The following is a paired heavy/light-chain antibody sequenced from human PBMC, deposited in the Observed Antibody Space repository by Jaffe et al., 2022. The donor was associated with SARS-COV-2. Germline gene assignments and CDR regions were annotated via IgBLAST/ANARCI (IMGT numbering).Heavy chain of an antibody. J-gene: IGHJ4*02. Sequence: EVQLVESGGGLVQPGGSLRLSCAASGFSFSISNSWMSWVRQAPGKGLEWVANIKQDGREKYYVDSVKGRFTISRDNAKNSLYLQMNSLRAEDTAMYYCASGYNTREESNHDYWGQGTLVTVSS. CDR2: IKQDGREK. CDR1: GFSFSISNSW. D-gene: IGHD6-13*01. V-gene: IGHV3-7*03. CDR3: ASGYNTREESNHDY.
Light chain of an antibody. CDR2: KAS. V-gene: IGKV1-5*03. CDR3: QQYNSYLYT. Sequence: DVQMTQSPSTLSASVGDRVTITCRASQSITNWLAWYQQKPGKAPKLLIYKASNLAAGVPSRFSGSGSGTEFTLTISSLQPDDFATYYCQQYNSYLYTFGQGTKLEIK. J-gene: IGKJ2*01. CDR1: QSITNW.